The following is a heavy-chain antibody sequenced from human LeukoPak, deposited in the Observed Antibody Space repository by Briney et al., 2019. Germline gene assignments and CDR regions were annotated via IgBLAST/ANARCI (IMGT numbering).Heavy chain of an antibody. CDR1: GYTFTNFD. CDR3: ARAPMGTAAFY. J-gene: IGHJ4*02. Sequence: ASVKVSCKASGYTFTNFDINWVRQAPGQGLEWMGWMNPVTGVAGSTQKFQGRVTLTRDTSISTAYMELSSLTSDDTAFYYCARAPMGTAAFYWGQGTLVTVSS. D-gene: IGHD2-2*01. V-gene: IGHV1-8*01. CDR2: MNPVTGVA.